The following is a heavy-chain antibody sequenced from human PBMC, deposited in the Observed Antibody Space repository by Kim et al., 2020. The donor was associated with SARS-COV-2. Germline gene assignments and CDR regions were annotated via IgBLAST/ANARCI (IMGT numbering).Heavy chain of an antibody. V-gene: IGHV3-30*18. Sequence: GGSLRLSCAASGFTFSSFDMHWVRQAPGKGLEWVAVISYDGSNKYFADSVKCRFTISRDNSKNTLYLQMNSLRAEDTAVYYCAKVWGITEKFEVGGLYDYWGQGTLVTFSS. J-gene: IGHJ4*02. D-gene: IGHD1-20*01. CDR3: AKVWGITEKFEVGGLYDY. CDR2: ISYDGSNK. CDR1: GFTFSSFD.